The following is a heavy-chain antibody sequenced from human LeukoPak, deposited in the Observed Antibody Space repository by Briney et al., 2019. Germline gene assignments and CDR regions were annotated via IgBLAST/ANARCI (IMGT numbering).Heavy chain of an antibody. CDR3: AKGEGNWYFDL. J-gene: IGHJ2*01. V-gene: IGHV3-23*01. CDR1: AFTFTSYA. CDR2: ISGSGGRT. Sequence: GPSLRLSCAPSAFTFTSYAVSWVRQAPGKGLEWVSSISGSGGRTYYADSVKGRFTISRDNSKNTLYLQGNSLRAEDTAVYYCAKGEGNWYFDLWGRGALVTVSS. D-gene: IGHD1-26*01.